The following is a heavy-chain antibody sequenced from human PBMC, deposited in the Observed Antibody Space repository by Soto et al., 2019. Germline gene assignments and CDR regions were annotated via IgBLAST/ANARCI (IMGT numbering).Heavy chain of an antibody. D-gene: IGHD3-10*01. Sequence: EVQLVESGGGLVQPGGSLRLSCAASGFTVSTYNMNWVRQAPGGGLEWVSVVYSGGTTYYAGSVRGRFTISSDNSKSTLFLHMNSRRAEDTAVYYWARGRSASRDFDSWGQGTLVTVSS. CDR2: VYSGGTT. CDR3: ARGRSASRDFDS. V-gene: IGHV3-66*01. J-gene: IGHJ4*02. CDR1: GFTVSTYN.